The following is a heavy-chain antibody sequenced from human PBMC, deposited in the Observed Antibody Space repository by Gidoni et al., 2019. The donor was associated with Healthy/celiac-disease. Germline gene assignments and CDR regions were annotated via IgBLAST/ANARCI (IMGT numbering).Heavy chain of an antibody. CDR2: ISYDGSNK. D-gene: IGHD4-17*01. Sequence: QVQLVESGGGVVQPGRSLRLSCAASGFTFRSYGMHWVRQAPGKGLEWVAVISYDGSNKDYADSVKGRFTISRDNSKNTLYLQMNSLRAEDTAVYYCAKDADYGGNSGPFDYWGQGTLVTVSS. CDR1: GFTFRSYG. CDR3: AKDADYGGNSGPFDY. V-gene: IGHV3-30*18. J-gene: IGHJ4*02.